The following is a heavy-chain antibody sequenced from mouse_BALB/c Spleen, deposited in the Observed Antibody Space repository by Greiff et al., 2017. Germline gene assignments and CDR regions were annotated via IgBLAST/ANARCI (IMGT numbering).Heavy chain of an antibody. CDR1: GFTFSSFG. Sequence: EVQLVESGGGLVQPGGSRKLSCAASGFTFSSFGMHWVRQAPEKGLEWVAYISSGSSTIYYADTVKGRFTISRDNPKNTLFLQMTSLRSEDTAMYYCTRRGYGNYIDYWGQGTTLTVSS. J-gene: IGHJ2*01. CDR2: ISSGSSTI. CDR3: TRRGYGNYIDY. V-gene: IGHV5-17*02. D-gene: IGHD2-1*01.